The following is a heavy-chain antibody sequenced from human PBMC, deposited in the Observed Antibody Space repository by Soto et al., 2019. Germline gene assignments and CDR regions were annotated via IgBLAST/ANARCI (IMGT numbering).Heavy chain of an antibody. CDR1: GYTFTIYG. Sequence: ASVKVSCKTSGYTFTIYGISWVRQAPGQGLEWMGWISAYNGNTNYAQKLQGRVTMTTDTSTSTAYMELRSLRSDDTAVYYCARDRTLSWWFDPWGQGTLVTVSS. CDR2: ISAYNGNT. D-gene: IGHD6-6*01. V-gene: IGHV1-18*04. J-gene: IGHJ5*02. CDR3: ARDRTLSWWFDP.